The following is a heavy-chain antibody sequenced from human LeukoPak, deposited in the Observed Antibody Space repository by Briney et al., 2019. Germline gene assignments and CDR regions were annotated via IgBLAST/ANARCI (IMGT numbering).Heavy chain of an antibody. Sequence: PGGSLRLSCAASGFTFSTYKMNWVRQAPGEGLEWVSYISSGSGTIYYADSVKGRFTISRDDAKNSLYLQMNSLRAEDTAVYYCAREGYTGGYFDYWGQGTLVTVSS. CDR3: AREGYTGGYFDY. V-gene: IGHV3-48*04. CDR2: ISSGSGTI. J-gene: IGHJ4*02. CDR1: GFTFSTYK. D-gene: IGHD5-12*01.